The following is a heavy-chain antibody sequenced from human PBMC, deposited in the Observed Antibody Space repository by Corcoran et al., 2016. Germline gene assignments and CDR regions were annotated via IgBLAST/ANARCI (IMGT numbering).Heavy chain of an antibody. CDR1: GGSISSSSYY. V-gene: IGHV4-39*07. D-gene: IGHD2-21*02. CDR2: IYYSGST. J-gene: IGHJ5*02. Sequence: QLQLQESGPGLVKPSETLSLTCTVSGGSISSSSYYWGWIRQPPGKGLEWIGSIYYSGSTYYNPSLKSRVTISVDTSKNQFSLKLSSVTAADTAGYYCARAGWLLNWFDPWGQGILVTVSS. CDR3: ARAGWLLNWFDP.